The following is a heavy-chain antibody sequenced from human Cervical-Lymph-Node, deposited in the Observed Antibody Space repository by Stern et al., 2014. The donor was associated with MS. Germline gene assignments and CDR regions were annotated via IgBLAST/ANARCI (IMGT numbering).Heavy chain of an antibody. CDR3: ARQIVVVPAAIEYNWFDP. J-gene: IGHJ5*02. V-gene: IGHV1-69*17. CDR1: GGTFSSYA. CDR2: IIPGFGIA. D-gene: IGHD2-2*01. Sequence: VQLVESGAEVKKPGSSVKVSCKASGGTFSSYAISWVRQAPGQGLEWMAGIIPGFGIANYAQKFQGRVTITADKSTSTAYMELSSLRSEDTAVYYCARQIVVVPAAIEYNWFDPWGQGTLVTVSS.